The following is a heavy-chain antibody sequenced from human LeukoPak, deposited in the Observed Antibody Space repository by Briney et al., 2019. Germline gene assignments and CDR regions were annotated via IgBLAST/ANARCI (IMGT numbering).Heavy chain of an antibody. V-gene: IGHV3-23*01. J-gene: IGHJ4*02. CDR3: AKGTYYDILTGPGGLFGY. D-gene: IGHD3-9*01. Sequence: GGSLRLSCAASGFTFSSYAMSWVRQAPGKGLEWVSAISGSGGSTYYADSVKGRFTISRDNSKNTLYLQMNSLRAEDTAVYYCAKGTYYDILTGPGGLFGYWGQATLVTVSS. CDR2: ISGSGGST. CDR1: GFTFSSYA.